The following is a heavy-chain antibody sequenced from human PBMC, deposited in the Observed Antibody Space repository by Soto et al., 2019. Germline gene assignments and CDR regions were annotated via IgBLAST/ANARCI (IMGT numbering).Heavy chain of an antibody. CDR3: GLPYSSSTEGYYYGMDV. D-gene: IGHD6-6*01. V-gene: IGHV1-69*13. J-gene: IGHJ6*02. Sequence: GASVKVSCKASGGTFSSYAISWVRQAPGQGLEWMGGIIPIFGTANYAQKFQGRVTITADESTSTAYMELNSLRSEDTAVYYCGLPYSSSTEGYYYGMDVWGQGTTVTVS. CDR1: GGTFSSYA. CDR2: IIPIFGTA.